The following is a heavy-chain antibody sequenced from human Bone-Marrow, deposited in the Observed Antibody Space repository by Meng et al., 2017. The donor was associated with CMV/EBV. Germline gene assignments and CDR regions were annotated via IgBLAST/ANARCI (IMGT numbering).Heavy chain of an antibody. D-gene: IGHD2-2*02. J-gene: IGHJ4*02. CDR1: FSSYA. CDR3: ARVRCSSTSCYTGLDYFDY. V-gene: IGHV1-69*10. Sequence: FSSYASSWVRQAHGQGLEWMGGIITILGRANDEQKYKGRGTITADKSTSTAYMELSSLRSEDTAVYYCARVRCSSTSCYTGLDYFDYWGQGTLVTVSS. CDR2: IITILGRA.